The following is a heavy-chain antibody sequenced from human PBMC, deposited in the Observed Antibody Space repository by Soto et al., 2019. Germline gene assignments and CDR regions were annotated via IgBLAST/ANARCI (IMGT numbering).Heavy chain of an antibody. J-gene: IGHJ4*02. D-gene: IGHD1-26*01. CDR2: INAGNGNT. V-gene: IGHV1-3*01. CDR1: GYTFTGYA. CDR3: ARGMVEGDFDY. Sequence: GASVKVSCKASGYTFTGYAMHWVRQAPGQRLEWMGWINAGNGNTKYSQKFQGRVTITRDTSASTAYMELSSLRSEDTAVYYCARGMVEGDFDYWGQGTLVTVSS.